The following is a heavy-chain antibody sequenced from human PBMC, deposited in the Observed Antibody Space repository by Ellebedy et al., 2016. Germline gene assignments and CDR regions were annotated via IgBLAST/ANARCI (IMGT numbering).Heavy chain of an antibody. CDR3: ARQSYDSSGYYPYFDY. J-gene: IGHJ4*02. Sequence: GGSLRLSCNVSGYTFTTYWIGWVRQMPGKGLEWVGIIYPGDSDTRYSPSFQGQVTISVDNFISTAYLQWSSLKASDTAMYYCARQSYDSSGYYPYFDYWGQGTLVTVSS. V-gene: IGHV5-51*01. CDR1: GYTFTTYW. CDR2: IYPGDSDT. D-gene: IGHD3-22*01.